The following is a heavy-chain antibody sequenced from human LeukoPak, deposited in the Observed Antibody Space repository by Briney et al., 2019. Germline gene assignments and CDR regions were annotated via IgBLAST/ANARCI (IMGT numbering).Heavy chain of an antibody. CDR2: IRSKAYGATT. D-gene: IGHD2-8*02. V-gene: IGHV3-49*04. J-gene: IGHJ3*02. Sequence: PGGSLRLSCTGSGFTFGDHAMSWVRQAPGKGLEWVGFIRSKAYGATTEYAASVKGRFTLSRDDSKSIAYLQMNSLRAEDTAVYYCARAPPLLVVKHAFDIWGQGTMVTVSS. CDR3: ARAPPLLVVKHAFDI. CDR1: GFTFGDHA.